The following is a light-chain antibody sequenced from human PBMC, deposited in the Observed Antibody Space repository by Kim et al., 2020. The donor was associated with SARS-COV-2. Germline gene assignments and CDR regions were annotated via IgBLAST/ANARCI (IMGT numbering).Light chain of an antibody. CDR1: QSINSW. J-gene: IGKJ2*03. Sequence: EIQMTQSPSTLSASVGDSVTITCRASQSINSWLAWYQQKQGKAPKLMIYKTSTLESGVPSRFSGSGSGTEFTLTISSLHPDDFATYYCQQYYNYSPYGFGQETDLEI. CDR2: KTS. CDR3: QQYYNYSPYG. V-gene: IGKV1-5*03.